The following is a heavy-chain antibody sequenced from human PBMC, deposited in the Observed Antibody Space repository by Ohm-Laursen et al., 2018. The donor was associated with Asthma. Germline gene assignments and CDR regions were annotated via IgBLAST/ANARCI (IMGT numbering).Heavy chain of an antibody. Sequence: SLRLSCAATGFTFSTYWVTWVRQAPGKGLEWVASIKEDGSEKQYVDSAKGRFTISRDNAKNSLYLQMNSLRAEDTAVYYCVRDAGGGSSWFKYYFDYWGQGTLVTVSS. V-gene: IGHV3-7*01. J-gene: IGHJ4*02. CDR3: VRDAGGGSSWFKYYFDY. CDR1: GFTFSTYW. CDR2: IKEDGSEK. D-gene: IGHD6-13*01.